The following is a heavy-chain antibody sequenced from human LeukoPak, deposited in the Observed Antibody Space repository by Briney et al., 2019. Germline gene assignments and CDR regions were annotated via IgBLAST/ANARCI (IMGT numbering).Heavy chain of an antibody. CDR3: ARARTFDY. J-gene: IGHJ4*02. CDR2: ISYDGSNK. V-gene: IGHV3-30*04. CDR1: GFTFSSNA. Sequence: GESLRLSCAASGFTFSSNAMHWVRQAPGKGLEWVAVISYDGSNKYYADSVKGRFTISRDNSKNTLYLQMNSLRAEDTAVYYCARARTFDYWGQGTLVTVSS.